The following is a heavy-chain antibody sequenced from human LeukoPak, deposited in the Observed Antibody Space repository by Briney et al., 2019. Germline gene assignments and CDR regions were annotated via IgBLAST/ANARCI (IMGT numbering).Heavy chain of an antibody. Sequence: GGSLRLSCAASGFTFSSYWMSWVRQAPGKGLEWVANIKQDGSEKYYADSVKGRFTISRDNAKNSLYLQMNSLSAEDRAVYYCARDRVTMVRGVIVGYYYYYMDVWGKGTTVTVSS. D-gene: IGHD3-10*01. V-gene: IGHV3-7*01. CDR3: ARDRVTMVRGVIVGYYYYYMDV. CDR1: GFTFSSYW. J-gene: IGHJ6*03. CDR2: IKQDGSEK.